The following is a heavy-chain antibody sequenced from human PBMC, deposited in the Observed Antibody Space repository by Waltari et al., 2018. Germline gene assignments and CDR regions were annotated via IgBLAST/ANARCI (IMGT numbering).Heavy chain of an antibody. CDR2: ISSSSSYI. D-gene: IGHD6-13*01. CDR1: GFTFSSYS. V-gene: IGHV3-21*04. J-gene: IGHJ4*02. CDR3: ARDKFGYSSSFDY. Sequence: EVQLVESGGGLVKPGGSLRLSCAASGFTFSSYSMNWVRRAPGKGVEWVSSISSSSSYIYYADSVKGRFTISRDNSKNTLYLQMNSLRAEDTAVYYCARDKFGYSSSFDYWGQGTLVTVSS.